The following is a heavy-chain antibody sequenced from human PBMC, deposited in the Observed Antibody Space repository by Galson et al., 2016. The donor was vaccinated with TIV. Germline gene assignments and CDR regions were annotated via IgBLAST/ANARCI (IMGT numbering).Heavy chain of an antibody. D-gene: IGHD3-9*01. Sequence: SGAEVKKPGESLKISCKGSGYKFNSFWIAWVRQMPGKGLEWMGIIYPADSDIRYSPSFQGQVTISVDKSISTAYLQLSSLKASDTAIYFCARHSNILSYDPGDGFDFWGQGTLVTVSS. CDR3: ARHSNILSYDPGDGFDF. V-gene: IGHV5-51*01. CDR2: IYPADSDI. J-gene: IGHJ3*01. CDR1: GYKFNSFW.